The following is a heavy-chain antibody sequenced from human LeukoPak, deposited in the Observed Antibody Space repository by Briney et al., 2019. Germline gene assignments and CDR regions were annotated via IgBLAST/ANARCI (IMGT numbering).Heavy chain of an antibody. CDR3: AREWQGGIAAAGTRIEGDY. CDR2: IKQDGSEK. CDR1: GFSVSGYW. Sequence: GGSLRLSCAVSGFSVSGYWMTWVRQAPGKGPEWVANIKQDGSEKNYVDSVKGRFTISRDNAENSLFLQMNSLRVEDTAVYYCAREWQGGIAAAGTRIEGDYWGQGTLVAVSS. J-gene: IGHJ4*02. V-gene: IGHV3-7*01. D-gene: IGHD6-13*01.